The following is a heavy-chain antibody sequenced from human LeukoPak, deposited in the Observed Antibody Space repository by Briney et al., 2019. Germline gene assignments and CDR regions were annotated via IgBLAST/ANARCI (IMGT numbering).Heavy chain of an antibody. CDR3: AKDSGSRYSSGWYKDHYYMDV. J-gene: IGHJ6*03. CDR1: GFTFSSHW. V-gene: IGHV3-30*18. CDR2: ISYDGSNK. Sequence: GGSLRLSCVASGFTFSSHWMSWVRQAPGKGLEWVAVISYDGSNKYYADSVKGRFTISRDNSKNTLYLQMNSLRAEDTAVYYCAKDSGSRYSSGWYKDHYYMDVWGKGTTVTVSS. D-gene: IGHD6-19*01.